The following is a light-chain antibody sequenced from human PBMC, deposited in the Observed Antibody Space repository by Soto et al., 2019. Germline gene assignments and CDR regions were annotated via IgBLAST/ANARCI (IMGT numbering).Light chain of an antibody. V-gene: IGLV2-23*02. J-gene: IGLJ1*01. CDR3: CSYAAIYV. CDR2: EVT. Sequence: QSVLTQPASVSGSPGQSITISCTGTSSDVGRYNLVSWYQQHPGKAPKLMIYEVTKRPSGVSNRFSGSKSGRTASLTISGLQAEDEGDYYCCSYAAIYVFGTGTKVTV. CDR1: SSDVGRYNL.